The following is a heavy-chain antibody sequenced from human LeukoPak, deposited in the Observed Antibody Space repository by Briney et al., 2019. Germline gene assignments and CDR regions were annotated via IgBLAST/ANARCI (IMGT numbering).Heavy chain of an antibody. J-gene: IGHJ3*02. CDR1: GGSFSGYY. CDR2: INHDGST. D-gene: IGHD3-10*01. Sequence: PSKTLSLTCAVYGGSFSGYYWSCVAQPPEKGLEWSGEINHDGSTPYNPALKSRVGISVETSRSQFSLKLSFVTAADTAMYYCAGIWLGNNAFDIWGRGTMVTISS. CDR3: AGIWLGNNAFDI. V-gene: IGHV4-34*01.